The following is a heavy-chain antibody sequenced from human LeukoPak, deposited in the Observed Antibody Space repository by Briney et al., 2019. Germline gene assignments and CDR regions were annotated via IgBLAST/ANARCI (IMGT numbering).Heavy chain of an antibody. D-gene: IGHD3-10*01. V-gene: IGHV1-69*05. CDR1: GGTFSSYA. Sequence: ASVKVSCKASGGTFSSYAISWVRQAPGQGLEWMGRIIPIFGTANYAQKFQGRVTITTDESTSTAYMELSSLRSEDTAVYYCARGGDDSGTAHYWGQGTLVTVSS. CDR3: ARGGDDSGTAHY. J-gene: IGHJ4*02. CDR2: IIPIFGTA.